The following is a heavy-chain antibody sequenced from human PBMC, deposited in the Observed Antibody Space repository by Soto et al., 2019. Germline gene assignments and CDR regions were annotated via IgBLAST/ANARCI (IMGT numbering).Heavy chain of an antibody. CDR3: ARDGRYCSSTSCYRYYYYGMDV. Sequence: PGGSLRLSCAASGVTVSSNYMSWVRQAPGKGLEWVSVIYSGGSTYYADSVKGRFTISRDNSKNTLYLQMNSLRAEDTAVYYCARDGRYCSSTSCYRYYYYGMDVWGQGTTVTVSS. D-gene: IGHD2-2*02. V-gene: IGHV3-53*01. CDR1: GVTVSSNY. CDR2: IYSGGST. J-gene: IGHJ6*02.